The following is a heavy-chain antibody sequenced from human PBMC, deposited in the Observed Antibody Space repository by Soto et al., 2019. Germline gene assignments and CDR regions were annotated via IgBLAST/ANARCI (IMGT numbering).Heavy chain of an antibody. D-gene: IGHD2-15*01. Sequence: QVQLQESGPGLVKPSETLSLTCTVSGGSISSYYWSWIRQPPGKGLEWIGYIYYSGGTIYNPALRDRVTVAVDTSESRLCLKLICVTAADTAVYYCARLGVYCSGGSCYSYYYYYMDVWGKGTTVTVSS. V-gene: IGHV4-59*08. CDR1: GGSISSYY. CDR3: ARLGVYCSGGSCYSYYYYYMDV. CDR2: IYYSGGT. J-gene: IGHJ6*03.